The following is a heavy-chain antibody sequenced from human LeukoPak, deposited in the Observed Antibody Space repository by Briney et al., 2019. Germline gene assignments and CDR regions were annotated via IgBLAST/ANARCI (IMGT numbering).Heavy chain of an antibody. CDR3: ATVATGGDYYYMDV. D-gene: IGHD1-14*01. CDR1: GFTFSSHA. CDR2: ISGSAGST. Sequence: GGSLRLSCAASGFTFSSHAMTWVRQAPGKGLEWVSAISGSAGSTYYADSVKGRFTISRDSSKNTLYLQVNSLRAEDTAAYYCATVATGGDYYYMDVWGKGTTVTVSS. J-gene: IGHJ6*03. V-gene: IGHV3-23*01.